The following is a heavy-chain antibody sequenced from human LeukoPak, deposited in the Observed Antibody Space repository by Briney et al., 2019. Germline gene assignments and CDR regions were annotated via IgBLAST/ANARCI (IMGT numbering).Heavy chain of an antibody. V-gene: IGHV4-30-2*01. Sequence: SETLSLTRTVSGGSISSGGYYWSWIRQPPGKGLEWIGYIYHSGSTYYNPSLKSRATISVDRSKNQFSLKLSSVTAAGTAVYYCARGIGGYDSFSDYWGQGTLVTVSS. D-gene: IGHD5-12*01. CDR1: GGSISSGGYY. J-gene: IGHJ4*02. CDR3: ARGIGGYDSFSDY. CDR2: IYHSGST.